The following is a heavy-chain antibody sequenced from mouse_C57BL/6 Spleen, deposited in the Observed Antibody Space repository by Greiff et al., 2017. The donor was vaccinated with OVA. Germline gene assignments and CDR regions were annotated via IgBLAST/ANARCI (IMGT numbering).Heavy chain of an antibody. Sequence: QVQLQQPGAELVRPGSSVKLSCKASGYTFTSYWMDWVKQRPGQGLEWIGNIYPSDSETHYNQKFKDKATLTVDKSSSTAYMQLSSLTSEDSAVYYCARGDYGSYDVWGTGTTVTVSS. V-gene: IGHV1-61*01. CDR1: GYTFTSYW. J-gene: IGHJ1*03. CDR2: IYPSDSET. CDR3: ARGDYGSYDV. D-gene: IGHD2-1*01.